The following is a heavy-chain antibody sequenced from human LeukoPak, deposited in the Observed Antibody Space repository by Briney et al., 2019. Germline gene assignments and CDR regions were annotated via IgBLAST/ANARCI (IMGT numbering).Heavy chain of an antibody. V-gene: IGHV4-39*01. Sequence: SETLSLTCTISGDSIINSRNFYWGWIRQPPGKGLEWIGNIYYNGNSYSNPSLKGRVITSVDTSKNQFSLKVRSVSAADTAVYYCARQVSTDYFDNWGQGTLIIVSP. CDR2: IYYNGNS. J-gene: IGHJ4*02. CDR3: ARQVSTDYFDN. CDR1: GDSIINSRNFY.